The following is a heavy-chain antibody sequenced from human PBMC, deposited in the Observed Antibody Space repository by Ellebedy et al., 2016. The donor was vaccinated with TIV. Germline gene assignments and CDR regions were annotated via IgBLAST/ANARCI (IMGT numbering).Heavy chain of an antibody. CDR1: GFTFDDYA. V-gene: IGHV3-43*02. J-gene: IGHJ3*02. CDR3: AKDVIYYGFTGSGAFDI. Sequence: GESLKISCAASGFTFDDYAVHWVRQAPGRGLEWVSLISGDGGSTFYADSLKGRFTISRDNSKNSLYLQMNSLRSDDTALYYCAKDVIYYGFTGSGAFDIWGQGTMVTVSS. D-gene: IGHD3-10*01. CDR2: ISGDGGST.